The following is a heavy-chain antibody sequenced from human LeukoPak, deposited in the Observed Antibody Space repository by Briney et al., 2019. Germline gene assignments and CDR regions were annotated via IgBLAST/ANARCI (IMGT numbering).Heavy chain of an antibody. CDR2: IYSGGNT. CDR3: AREASSSGWCYLDY. J-gene: IGHJ4*02. CDR1: GFTVGSNY. V-gene: IGHV3-66*01. D-gene: IGHD6-19*01. Sequence: PGGSLRLSCAASGFTVGSNYMSWVRQAPGKGLEWVSIIYSGGNTYYADSVKGRFTISRDNSNNTLSLQMNSLRAEDTAVYYCAREASSSGWCYLDYWGQGTLVTVSS.